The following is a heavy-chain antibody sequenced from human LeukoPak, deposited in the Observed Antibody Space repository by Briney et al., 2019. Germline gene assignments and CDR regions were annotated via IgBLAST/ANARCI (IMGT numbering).Heavy chain of an antibody. V-gene: IGHV3-74*01. J-gene: IGHJ1*01. Sequence: TGGSLRLSCAASGFTFSSYWMSWVRQAPGKGLVWVSRIKSDGSTRYADSVKGRFTISRDNAKNTVSLQMNSLRAEDTGVYYCARAPSEIGGYYPEYFRHWGQGTLVTVSP. CDR2: IKSDGST. CDR1: GFTFSSYW. CDR3: ARAPSEIGGYYPEYFRH. D-gene: IGHD3-22*01.